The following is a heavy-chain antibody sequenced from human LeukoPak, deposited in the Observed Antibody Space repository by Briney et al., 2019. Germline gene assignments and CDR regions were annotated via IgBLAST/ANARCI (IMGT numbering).Heavy chain of an antibody. Sequence: GESLKLSCKGYGYSFHTYWIGWVRQMPGKGQEWMGIIYPGDSDTRYSPSFEGEVTISADKSISTAYLQWSSLKASDTAMYYCARSGTIATRRNYIDYWGQGTLVTVSS. J-gene: IGHJ4*02. CDR3: ARSGTIATRRNYIDY. CDR1: GYSFHTYW. V-gene: IGHV5-51*01. D-gene: IGHD6-6*01. CDR2: IYPGDSDT.